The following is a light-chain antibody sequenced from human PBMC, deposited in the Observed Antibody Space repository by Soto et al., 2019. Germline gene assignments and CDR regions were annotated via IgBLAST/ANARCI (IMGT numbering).Light chain of an antibody. CDR2: AAS. CDR1: QPISDY. Sequence: DIQMTQSPSSLSASEGDRVTITCRASQPISDYLNWYQQKPGKAPKLLIYAASNLQSGVPSRFSGSGSGTDFTLTLSSVQPEDLASYYCQQSYSLPRTFGQGTKVEIK. J-gene: IGKJ1*01. V-gene: IGKV1-39*01. CDR3: QQSYSLPRT.